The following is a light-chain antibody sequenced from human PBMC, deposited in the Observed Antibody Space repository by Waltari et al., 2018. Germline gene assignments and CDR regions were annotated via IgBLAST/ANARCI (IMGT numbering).Light chain of an antibody. CDR2: GAT. J-gene: IGKJ1*01. Sequence: DIQMTQSPSTLSPSVGDRFTISCRAGQSISVYLNWYQQKHGEAPKLLIHGATTLENGVPTRFSGSGSGTDFTLTISTLQPEDFATYYCQQSFTTLWTFGQGTEVEIK. CDR3: QQSFTTLWT. V-gene: IGKV1-39*01. CDR1: QSISVY.